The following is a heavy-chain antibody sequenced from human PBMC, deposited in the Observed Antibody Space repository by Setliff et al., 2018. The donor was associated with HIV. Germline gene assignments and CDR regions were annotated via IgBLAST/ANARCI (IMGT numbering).Heavy chain of an antibody. D-gene: IGHD3-3*01. CDR1: GYTFTDYF. CDR2: INPNSAAT. V-gene: IGHV1-2*02. Sequence: GASVKVSCKTSGYTFTDYFIHWVRQAPGQRPEWMAWINPNSAATNVAQKFQGRVTMTRDTSITTAYMELSGLTSDDTAVYFCARDLSTHWSGYSLGFWGPGTLVTVSS. J-gene: IGHJ4*02. CDR3: ARDLSTHWSGYSLGF.